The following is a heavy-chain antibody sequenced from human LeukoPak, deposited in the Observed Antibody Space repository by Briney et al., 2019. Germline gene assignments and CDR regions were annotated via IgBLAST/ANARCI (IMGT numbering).Heavy chain of an antibody. Sequence: HSGGSLRLSCAASGFTFSSYAMSWVRQAPGKGLEWVSAISGSGGSTYYADAVKGRFTISRDNSKNTLYLQMNSLRAEDTAVYYCAKDPRSSGYYYLMLFFDYWGQGTLVTVSS. CDR1: GFTFSSYA. CDR3: AKDPRSSGYYYLMLFFDY. D-gene: IGHD3-22*01. CDR2: ISGSGGST. J-gene: IGHJ4*02. V-gene: IGHV3-23*01.